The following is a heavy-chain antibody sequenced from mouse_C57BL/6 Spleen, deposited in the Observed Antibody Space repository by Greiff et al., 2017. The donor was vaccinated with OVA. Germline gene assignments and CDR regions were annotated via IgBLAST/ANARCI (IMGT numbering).Heavy chain of an antibody. CDR1: GYTFTSYW. D-gene: IGHD3-2*02. J-gene: IGHJ1*03. Sequence: QVQLQQPGAELVKPGASVKLSCKASGYTFTSYWMQWVKQRPGQGLEWIGEIDPSDGYTNYNQKFKGKATLTVDTSSSTAYMQLSSLTSEDSAVYYCAREAQATFHWYFDVWGTGTTVTVSS. V-gene: IGHV1-50*01. CDR3: AREAQATFHWYFDV. CDR2: IDPSDGYT.